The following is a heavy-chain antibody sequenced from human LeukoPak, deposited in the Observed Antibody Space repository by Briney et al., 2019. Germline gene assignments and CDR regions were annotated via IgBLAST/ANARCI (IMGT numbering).Heavy chain of an antibody. Sequence: GGSLRLSCAASGFTFNSYGMHWVRQAPGKGLEWVAVISYDGSNKYYADSVKGRFTISRDNSKNTLYLQMNSLRAEDTAVYYCAKGFSPYYYDSSGLDYWGQGTLVTVSS. V-gene: IGHV3-30*18. D-gene: IGHD3-22*01. CDR3: AKGFSPYYYDSSGLDY. CDR1: GFTFNSYG. CDR2: ISYDGSNK. J-gene: IGHJ4*02.